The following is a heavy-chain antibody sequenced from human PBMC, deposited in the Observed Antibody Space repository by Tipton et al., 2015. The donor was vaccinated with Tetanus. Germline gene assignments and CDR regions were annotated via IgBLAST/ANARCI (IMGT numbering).Heavy chain of an antibody. J-gene: IGHJ3*01. Sequence: GLVKPSQTLSLTCAISGDSVSSNTDAWNWIRQYTSRGLEWLKRTYYRSKWYNDYALSVKSRITINTDTSKNQFSLQLNSVTPECTAMYYCVRDSGLGFEAYEGWGRGTMVTVSS. CDR2: TYYRSKWYN. CDR1: GDSVSSNTDA. V-gene: IGHV6-1*01. CDR3: VRDSGLGFEAYEG. D-gene: IGHD3-16*01.